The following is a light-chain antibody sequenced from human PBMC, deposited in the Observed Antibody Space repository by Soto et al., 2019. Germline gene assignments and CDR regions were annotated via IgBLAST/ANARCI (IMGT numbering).Light chain of an antibody. J-gene: IGLJ1*01. V-gene: IGLV1-47*01. CDR3: AAWDDSLSGPSYV. CDR2: RNN. Sequence: QSVLTQPPSASGTPGQRVTISCSGSSSNIGSNYVYWYQQLPGTAPKLLIYRNNQRPSGVPDRFSGSKSGTSASLAISGLRSEDEADYYCAAWDDSLSGPSYVCGTGTKVTVL. CDR1: SSNIGSNY.